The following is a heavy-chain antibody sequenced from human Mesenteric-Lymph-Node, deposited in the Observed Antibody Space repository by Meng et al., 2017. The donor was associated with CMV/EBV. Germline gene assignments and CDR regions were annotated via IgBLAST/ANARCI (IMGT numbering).Heavy chain of an antibody. Sequence: SETLSLTCTVSGDSISSFYWSWVRQSPGKGLEWIAYFYYSGSTKYNPSLKSRVTMSVDTSKNQFSLNLSFLTAADTAVYFCAREVPSSADGMDVWGQGTTVTVSS. V-gene: IGHV4-59*01. D-gene: IGHD2-2*01. CDR1: GDSISSFY. CDR2: FYYSGST. CDR3: AREVPSSADGMDV. J-gene: IGHJ6*02.